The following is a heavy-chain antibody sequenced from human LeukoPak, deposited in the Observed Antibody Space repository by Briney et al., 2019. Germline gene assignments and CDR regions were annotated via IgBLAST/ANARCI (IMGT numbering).Heavy chain of an antibody. Sequence: KASETLSLTCTVSGGSISSYYWSWIRQPPGKGLEWIGCIYYSGSTNYNPSLKSRVTIPVDTSNNQFSLKLTSLTAADTAVYYCARGRTGRTISFDYWGQGTLFTVSS. J-gene: IGHJ4*02. CDR3: ARGRTGRTISFDY. CDR1: GGSISSYY. D-gene: IGHD5-24*01. V-gene: IGHV4-59*01. CDR2: IYYSGST.